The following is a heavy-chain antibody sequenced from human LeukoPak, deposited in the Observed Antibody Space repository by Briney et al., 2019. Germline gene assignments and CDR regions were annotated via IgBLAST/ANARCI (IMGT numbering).Heavy chain of an antibody. Sequence: ASEKVSCKASGYIYTSDGISWVRQATGQWLEWMGWISAYNGNTNYAQTLQGRVTMTTDTSTSTTYMELRSLRSDDTAVYYCARDQLGIDWFDPWGQGTLVTVSS. CDR1: GYIYTSDG. J-gene: IGHJ5*02. D-gene: IGHD7-27*01. CDR3: ARDQLGIDWFDP. V-gene: IGHV1-18*01. CDR2: ISAYNGNT.